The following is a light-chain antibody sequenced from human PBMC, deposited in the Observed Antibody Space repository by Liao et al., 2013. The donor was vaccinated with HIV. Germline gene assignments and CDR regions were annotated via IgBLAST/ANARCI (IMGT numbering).Light chain of an antibody. J-gene: IGLJ3*02. Sequence: SDVLTQPPSVSVARGKTARIPCGGDSVGSETVHWYQQKPGQAPVLLINRDSDRPSGIPERFSDSKSGNTATLTISSVEAGDEADYYCQMWDYTSDHWVFGGGTKLTVL. CDR2: RDS. CDR3: QMWDYTSDHWV. V-gene: IGLV3-21*04. CDR1: SVGSET.